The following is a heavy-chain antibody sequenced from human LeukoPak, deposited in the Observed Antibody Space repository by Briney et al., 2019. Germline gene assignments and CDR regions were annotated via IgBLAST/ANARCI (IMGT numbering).Heavy chain of an antibody. V-gene: IGHV5-51*01. Sequence: GESLKISCKGSGYSFTSYWIGWVRQMPGKGLEWMGIIYPGDSATRYSPSFQGQVTISADKSISTAYLQWSSLKASDTAMYYCARHRLLGSYSSSWHVWGDFDYWGQGTLVTVSS. J-gene: IGHJ4*02. CDR1: GYSFTSYW. CDR2: IYPGDSAT. CDR3: ARHRLLGSYSSSWHVWGDFDY. D-gene: IGHD6-13*01.